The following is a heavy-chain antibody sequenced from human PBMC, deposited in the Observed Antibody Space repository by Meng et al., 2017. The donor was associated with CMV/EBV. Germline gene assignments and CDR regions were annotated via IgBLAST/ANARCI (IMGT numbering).Heavy chain of an antibody. D-gene: IGHD3-22*01. J-gene: IGHJ4*02. CDR2: IKQDGSEK. CDR3: ARDSFPAGNSSGYYFGYMDY. V-gene: IGHV3-7*01. Sequence: GESLKISCAASGFTFSSYWMSWVRQAPGKGLEWVANIKQDGSEKYYVDSVKSRFTISRDNAKNSLYLQMNSLRAEDTAVYYCARDSFPAGNSSGYYFGYMDYWGQGTLVTVSS. CDR1: GFTFSSYW.